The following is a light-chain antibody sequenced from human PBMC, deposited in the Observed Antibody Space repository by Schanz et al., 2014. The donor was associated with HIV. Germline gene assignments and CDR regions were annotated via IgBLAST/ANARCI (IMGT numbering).Light chain of an antibody. Sequence: EIVLTQSPGTLSLSPGERATLSCRASQSVSGFLAWYQQKPGQAPRLLIYGASSRATGIPDRFSGSGSGTVFTLTISRLEPEDFAVYYCQQYGSQLTFGGGTKVEIK. CDR2: GAS. V-gene: IGKV3-20*01. CDR1: QSVSGF. CDR3: QQYGSQLT. J-gene: IGKJ4*01.